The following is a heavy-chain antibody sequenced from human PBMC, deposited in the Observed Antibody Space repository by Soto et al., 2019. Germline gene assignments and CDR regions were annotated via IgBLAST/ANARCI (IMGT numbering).Heavy chain of an antibody. Sequence: SETLSLTCTDSGGSINNGGYSWMWLRHPPGKGLEWIGYISHGGDTYYNPSLRSRVIMSIDKSKNHFSLGLTSVTAADTATYYCARTSYDILTGRLDAFDIWGQGTMVTVSS. CDR3: ARTSYDILTGRLDAFDI. V-gene: IGHV4-30-2*01. CDR1: GGSINNGGYS. CDR2: ISHGGDT. D-gene: IGHD3-9*01. J-gene: IGHJ3*02.